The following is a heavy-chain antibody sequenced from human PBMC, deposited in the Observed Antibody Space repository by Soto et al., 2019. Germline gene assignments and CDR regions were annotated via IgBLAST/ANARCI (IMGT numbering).Heavy chain of an antibody. CDR1: GFTFSSYG. V-gene: IGHV3-33*01. CDR2: IWYDGSNK. J-gene: IGHJ4*02. D-gene: IGHD3-22*01. CDR3: ARDGPYYYDSSGYSLFDY. Sequence: QVQLVESGGGVVQPGRSLRLSCAASGFTFSSYGMHWVRQAPGKGLEWVAVIWYDGSNKYYADSVKGRFTISRDNSKNTLYLQMNSLRAEDTAVYYCARDGPYYYDSSGYSLFDYWGQGPLVSVSS.